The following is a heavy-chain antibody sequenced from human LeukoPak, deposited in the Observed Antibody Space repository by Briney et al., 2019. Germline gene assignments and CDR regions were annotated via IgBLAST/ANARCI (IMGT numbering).Heavy chain of an antibody. J-gene: IGHJ3*02. D-gene: IGHD4-23*01. Sequence: GESLKISCEGSGYSFTTYRIAWVRQMPGKGLELMGIIYPGDSDTRYNPSFRGQVTISADKSITTVYLQWSSLKASDTAMYFCARLGNTLTKVDREFDIWGQGTMVTVSS. CDR1: GYSFTTYR. V-gene: IGHV5-51*01. CDR2: IYPGDSDT. CDR3: ARLGNTLTKVDREFDI.